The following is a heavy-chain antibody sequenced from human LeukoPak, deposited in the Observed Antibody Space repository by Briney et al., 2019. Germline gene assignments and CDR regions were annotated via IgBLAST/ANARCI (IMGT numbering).Heavy chain of an antibody. CDR2: IYHSGST. D-gene: IGHD3-22*01. CDR1: DGSISSGGFS. Sequence: SETLSLTCAVSDGSISSGGFSWSWIRQPPGKGLEWIGYIYHSGSTYYNPSLKSRVTISVDTSKNQFSLKLSSVTAADTAVYYCARDSSGYSGLGYWGQGTLVTVSS. J-gene: IGHJ4*02. V-gene: IGHV4-30-2*01. CDR3: ARDSSGYSGLGY.